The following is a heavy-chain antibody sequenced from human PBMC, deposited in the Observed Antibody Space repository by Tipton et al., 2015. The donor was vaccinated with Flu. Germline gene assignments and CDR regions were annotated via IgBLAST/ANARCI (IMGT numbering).Heavy chain of an antibody. D-gene: IGHD5-24*01. CDR3: ARDVDGYNGHDY. V-gene: IGHV4-31*03. CDR2: IYHSGRT. Sequence: TLSLTCSVSGASISSGGYYWTWIRQHPGKGLEWLGYIYHSGRTYYNPSLKRRVTMSVDTSNNQFSLKLTSVTAADTAVYYCARDVDGYNGHDYWGQGALVTVSS. J-gene: IGHJ4*02. CDR1: GASISSGGYY.